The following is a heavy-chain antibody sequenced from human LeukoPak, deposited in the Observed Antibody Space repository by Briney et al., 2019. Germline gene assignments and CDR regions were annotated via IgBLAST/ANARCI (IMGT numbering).Heavy chain of an antibody. J-gene: IGHJ6*02. CDR1: GGSISSYY. CDR3: ARPNWGTSGYYYGLDV. Sequence: SETLSLTCTVSGGSISSYYWSWIRQPPGKGLEWIGSIYYSGDTYYNPSLKSRVTISVDTSKSQFSLRLSSVTAADTAVYYCARPNWGTSGYYYGLDVWGQGTTVTVSS. D-gene: IGHD7-27*01. V-gene: IGHV4-59*08. CDR2: IYYSGDT.